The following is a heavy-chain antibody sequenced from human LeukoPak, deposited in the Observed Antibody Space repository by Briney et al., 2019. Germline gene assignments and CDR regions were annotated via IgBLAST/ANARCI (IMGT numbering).Heavy chain of an antibody. J-gene: IGHJ4*02. Sequence: SPSDTLSLTCAVSGYSISRGHYWGWIRHPPGTGLEWIGSIYHSGGTYYNPSLKSRVTISVDTSKNQFSLKMKSVTAADTAVYYCAGFTPAVDYCSQGTLVTVSS. V-gene: IGHV4-38-2*01. CDR3: AGFTPAVDY. D-gene: IGHD3-10*01. CDR2: IYHSGGT. CDR1: GYSISRGHY.